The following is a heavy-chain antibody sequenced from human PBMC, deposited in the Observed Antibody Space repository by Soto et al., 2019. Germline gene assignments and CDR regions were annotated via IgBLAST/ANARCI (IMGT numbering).Heavy chain of an antibody. V-gene: IGHV3-43*01. D-gene: IGHD3-10*01. Sequence: GGSLRLSCAASGFTFDDYTMHWVRQAPGKGLEWVSLISWDGSSTYYADSVKGRFTISRDNTQNILYLQMNNLRVEDTSVYYCATERSRVSPYFDSWGQGTRVTISS. CDR2: ISWDGSST. J-gene: IGHJ4*02. CDR1: GFTFDDYT. CDR3: ATERSRVSPYFDS.